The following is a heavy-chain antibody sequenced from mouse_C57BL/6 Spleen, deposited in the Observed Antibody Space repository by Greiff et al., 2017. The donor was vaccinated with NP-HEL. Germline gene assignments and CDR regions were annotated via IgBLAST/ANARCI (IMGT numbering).Heavy chain of an antibody. CDR1: GYAFSSSW. CDR3: ARDYGSKGYWYFDV. D-gene: IGHD1-1*01. Sequence: QVQLKESGPELVKPGASVKISCKASGYAFSSSWMNWVKQRPGKGLEWIGRIYPGDGDTNYNGKFKGKATLTADKSSSTAYMQLSSLTSEDSAVYFCARDYGSKGYWYFDVWGTGTTVTVSS. CDR2: IYPGDGDT. J-gene: IGHJ1*03. V-gene: IGHV1-82*01.